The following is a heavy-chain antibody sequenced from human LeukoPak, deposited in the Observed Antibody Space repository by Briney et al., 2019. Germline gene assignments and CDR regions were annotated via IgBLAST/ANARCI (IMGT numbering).Heavy chain of an antibody. V-gene: IGHV3-7*01. CDR1: GFTFSSYS. J-gene: IGHJ6*02. D-gene: IGHD2-15*01. CDR2: IKQDGSEK. Sequence: GGSLRLSCAASGFTFSSYSMSWVRQAPGKGLEWVANIKQDGSEKYYVDSVKGRFTISRDNAKNSLYLQMNSLRAEDTAVYYCARENCSGGSCSMDVWGQGTTVTVSS. CDR3: ARENCSGGSCSMDV.